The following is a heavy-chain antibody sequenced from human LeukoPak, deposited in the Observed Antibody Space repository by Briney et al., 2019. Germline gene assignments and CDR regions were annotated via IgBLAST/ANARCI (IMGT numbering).Heavy chain of an antibody. CDR2: IYYSGST. CDR3: ARLVAVAGVFDY. CDR1: GGSISSSNYY. V-gene: IGHV4-39*02. J-gene: IGHJ4*02. D-gene: IGHD6-19*01. Sequence: SETLSLTCTVSGGSISSSNYYWGWIRQPPGKGLEGIGNIYYSGSTYYNPSLKSRVTISVDTSKNHFSLKLSSVTAADTAVYYCARLVAVAGVFDYWGQGTLVTVSS.